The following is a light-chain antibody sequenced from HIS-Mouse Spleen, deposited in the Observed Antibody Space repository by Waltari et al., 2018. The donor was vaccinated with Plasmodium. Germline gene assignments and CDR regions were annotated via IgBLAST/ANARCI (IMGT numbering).Light chain of an antibody. CDR1: ALPKNY. CDR2: EDS. Sequence: SYELTQPPSVSVSPGQTARITCSGDALPKNYAYWYQQKSGQAPVLVILEDSKRPSGIPERFAGSSSGTMATLTSSGAQVEDEADYYCYSTDISGNHRVFGGGTKLTVL. J-gene: IGLJ3*02. CDR3: YSTDISGNHRV. V-gene: IGLV3-10*01.